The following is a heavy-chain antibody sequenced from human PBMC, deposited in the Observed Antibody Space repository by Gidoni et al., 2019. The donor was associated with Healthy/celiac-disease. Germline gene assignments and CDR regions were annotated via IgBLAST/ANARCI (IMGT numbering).Heavy chain of an antibody. CDR1: GFTCSSYS. CDR3: ARARIGIAAAGPTDY. D-gene: IGHD6-13*01. V-gene: IGHV3-48*04. CDR2: ISSSSSTI. Sequence: EVQLVESGGGWIQPGGSRRLSGAASGFTCSSYSMNWVRQAPGKGLEWFSYISSSSSTIYYADSVKGRFTISRDNAKNSLYLQMNSLRAEDTAVYYCARARIGIAAAGPTDYWGQGTLVTVSS. J-gene: IGHJ4*02.